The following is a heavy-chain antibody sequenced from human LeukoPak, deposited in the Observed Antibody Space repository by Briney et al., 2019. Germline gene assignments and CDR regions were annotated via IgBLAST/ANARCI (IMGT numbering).Heavy chain of an antibody. D-gene: IGHD3-16*01. J-gene: IGHJ4*02. V-gene: IGHV4-34*01. CDR2: INHSGST. Sequence: SETLSLTCAVYGGSFSGYYWSWIRQPPGKGLGWIGEINHSGSTNYNPSLKSRVTISVDTSKNQFSLKLSSVTAADTAVYYCARGLGYFDYWGQGTLVTVSS. CDR1: GGSFSGYY. CDR3: ARGLGYFDY.